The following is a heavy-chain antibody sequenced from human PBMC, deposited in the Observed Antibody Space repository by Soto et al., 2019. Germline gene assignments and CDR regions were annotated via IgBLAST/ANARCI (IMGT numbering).Heavy chain of an antibody. J-gene: IGHJ6*02. CDR2: IIPIFGTA. CDR3: ARGVVVPAPRAYYYYGMDV. V-gene: IGHV1-69*01. Sequence: QVQLVQSGAEVKQPGYSVKVSCKASVGTFSSYAISWVRQAPGHGLEWMGGIIPIFGTANYAQKFQGRVTMASDESTSTAYMELSSLRSEDTAVYYCARGVVVPAPRAYYYYGMDVCGQGTKVTVSS. D-gene: IGHD2-2*01. CDR1: VGTFSSYA.